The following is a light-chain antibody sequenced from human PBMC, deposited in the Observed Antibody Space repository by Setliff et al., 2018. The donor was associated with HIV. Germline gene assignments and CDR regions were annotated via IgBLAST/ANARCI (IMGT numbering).Light chain of an antibody. CDR2: DVS. J-gene: IGLJ1*01. CDR1: SSDVGGYNY. Sequence: QSALTQPRSVSGSPGQSVTISCTGSSSDVGGYNYVSWYQQHPGKAPKVMIYDVSKRPSGVPDRFSGSKSDNTASLTISGLQAEDEADYYCCSYADSFNYVFGGGTKVTVL. V-gene: IGLV2-11*01. CDR3: CSYADSFNYV.